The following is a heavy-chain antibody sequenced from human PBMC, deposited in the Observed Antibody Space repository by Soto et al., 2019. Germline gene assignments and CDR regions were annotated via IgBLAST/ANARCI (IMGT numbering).Heavy chain of an antibody. D-gene: IGHD1-1*01. V-gene: IGHV4-61*01. CDR1: GGSVSSGSYY. CDR2: IYYSGST. CDR3: ARDLEGANDY. J-gene: IGHJ4*02. Sequence: QVQLQESGPGLVKPSETLSLTCTVSGGSVSSGSYYWSWIRQPPGKGLEWIGYIYYSGSTNYNTSLKSRVTISVDTSKNQFALKLSSVTAADTAVYYCARDLEGANDYWGQGTLVTVSS.